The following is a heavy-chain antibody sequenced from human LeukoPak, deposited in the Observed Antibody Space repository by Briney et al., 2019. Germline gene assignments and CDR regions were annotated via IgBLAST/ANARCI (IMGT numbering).Heavy chain of an antibody. CDR2: IIASGRTT. D-gene: IGHD2-15*01. CDR3: AKLCSGGSCYWNY. Sequence: GASLRLFCAAAGFIFSRYAMSWVRQAPGKGLEWVSHIIASGRTTDYADSVKGRFTISRDNSKNTVYLQMNSLRAEDTAVYHCAKLCSGGSCYWNYWGQGTLVSVSS. CDR1: GFIFSRYA. V-gene: IGHV3-23*01. J-gene: IGHJ4*02.